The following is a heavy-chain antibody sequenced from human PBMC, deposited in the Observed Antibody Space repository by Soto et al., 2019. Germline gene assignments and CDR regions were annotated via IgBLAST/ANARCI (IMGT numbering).Heavy chain of an antibody. CDR3: ARGRNWNYYFDY. CDR2: FIHSGST. V-gene: IGHV4-34*01. Sequence: SETLSLTCAVYGGSFSGDYWSWIRQPPGNGLEWIGEFIHSGSTNYNPSLKSRVTMSVDTPKNQYSLKLSSVTAADTAVYYCARGRNWNYYFDYWGQVTLVTVSS. CDR1: GGSFSGDY. J-gene: IGHJ4*02. D-gene: IGHD1-7*01.